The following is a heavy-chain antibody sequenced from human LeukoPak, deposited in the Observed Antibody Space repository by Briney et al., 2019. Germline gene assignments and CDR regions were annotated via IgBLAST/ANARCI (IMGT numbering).Heavy chain of an antibody. J-gene: IGHJ3*02. CDR2: VHYSESA. Sequence: SETLSLTCTVSGDSIRTSFWSWLRQPPGKGLEWIAYVHYSESANYNPSLKSRVTISLDTPKNQFSLKLSSVTAADTAIYFCARDRRRDLFHAFDIWGRGTTVTVSP. CDR1: GDSIRTSF. V-gene: IGHV4-59*01. D-gene: IGHD1-14*01. CDR3: ARDRRRDLFHAFDI.